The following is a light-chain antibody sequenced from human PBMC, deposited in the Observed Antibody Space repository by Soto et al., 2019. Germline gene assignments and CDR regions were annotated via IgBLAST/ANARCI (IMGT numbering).Light chain of an antibody. CDR3: QQYNNWWT. Sequence: EIALTQSPGTLSLSPGERATLSCRASQSVSSNFLAWYQQKPGQAPTLLIYAASTRATGIPARFIGNGSGTEFTLTISSLQSEDFAVYYCQQYNNWWTFGQGTKVDIK. CDR1: QSVSSN. V-gene: IGKV3D-15*01. CDR2: AAS. J-gene: IGKJ1*01.